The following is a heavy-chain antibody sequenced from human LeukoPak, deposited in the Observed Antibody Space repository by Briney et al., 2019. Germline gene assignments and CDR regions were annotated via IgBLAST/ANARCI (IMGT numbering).Heavy chain of an antibody. D-gene: IGHD3-10*01. CDR3: ARVRNLITIYYFDY. CDR1: GGSFSGYY. CDR2: INHSGST. V-gene: IGHV4-34*01. J-gene: IGHJ4*02. Sequence: SETLSLTCAVYGGSFSGYYWSWIRQPPGKGLEGIGEINHSGSTNYNPSLKSRVTISVDTSKNQFSLKLSSVTAADTAVYYCARVRNLITIYYFDYWGQGTLVTVSS.